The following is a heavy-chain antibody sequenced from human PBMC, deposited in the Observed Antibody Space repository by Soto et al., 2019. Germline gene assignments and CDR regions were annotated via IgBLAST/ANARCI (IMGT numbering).Heavy chain of an antibody. CDR3: ARGDYGDYSIFDY. V-gene: IGHV3-33*01. Sequence: GGSLRLSCAASGFTFSSYGMHWVRQAPGKGLEWVAVIWYDGSNKYYADSVKGRFTISRDNSKNTLYLQMNSLRAEDTAVYYTARGDYGDYSIFDYWGQGTLVTVSS. D-gene: IGHD4-17*01. CDR1: GFTFSSYG. CDR2: IWYDGSNK. J-gene: IGHJ4*02.